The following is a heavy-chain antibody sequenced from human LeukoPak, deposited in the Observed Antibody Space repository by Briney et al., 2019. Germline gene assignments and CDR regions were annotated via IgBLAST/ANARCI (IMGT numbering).Heavy chain of an antibody. Sequence: SETLSLTCAVYGGSFSGYCWSWIRQPPGKGLEWIGEINHSGSTNYNPSLKSRVTISVDTSKNQFSLKLSSVTAADTAVYYCARRRRAAAGLYYYMDVWGKGTTVTVSS. CDR3: ARRRRAAAGLYYYMDV. CDR1: GGSFSGYC. V-gene: IGHV4-34*01. J-gene: IGHJ6*03. CDR2: INHSGST. D-gene: IGHD6-13*01.